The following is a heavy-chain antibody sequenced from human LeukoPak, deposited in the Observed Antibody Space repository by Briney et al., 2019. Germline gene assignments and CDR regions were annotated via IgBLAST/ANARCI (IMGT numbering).Heavy chain of an antibody. CDR1: GFTFGTHA. J-gene: IGHJ4*02. CDR2: MSGRGDTS. D-gene: IGHD6-19*01. V-gene: IGHV3-23*01. CDR3: AKLAGIRGWFVYYFDY. Sequence: GGSLRLSCAASGFTFGTHAMTWVRQAPGKGLEWASGMSGRGDTSYYADSVKGRFTISRDNSKNTLFLQMNSLRAEDTAVYYCAKLAGIRGWFVYYFDYWGQGTLVTVS.